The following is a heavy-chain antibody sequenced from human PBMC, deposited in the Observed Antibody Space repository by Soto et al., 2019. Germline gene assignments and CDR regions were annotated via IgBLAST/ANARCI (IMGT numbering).Heavy chain of an antibody. D-gene: IGHD3-10*01. V-gene: IGHV4-31*03. CDR2: IYYSGST. CDR3: ARGPGGNLLWFGESNYYGMDV. CDR1: GGSISSGGYY. J-gene: IGHJ6*02. Sequence: QVQLQESGPGLVKPSQTLSLTCTVSGGSISSGGYYWSWIRQHPGKGLEWIGYIYYSGSTYYNPSLNSRVTISVDTSKNQFSLKLSSVTAADTAVYYCARGPGGNLLWFGESNYYGMDVWGQGTTVTVSS.